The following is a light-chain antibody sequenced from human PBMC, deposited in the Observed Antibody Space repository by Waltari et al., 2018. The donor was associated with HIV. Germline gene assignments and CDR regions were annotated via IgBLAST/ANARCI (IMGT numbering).Light chain of an antibody. Sequence: QSVVTQPPSASGTPGQTVIISCSGSGSNIGHTAVNWYQQFPGPAPRLLIHRYNQRPSGVPDRFSGSKYGTSASLAISDLQSDDEADYYCAVWNDKLNNSVVSGGSVAFGGGTKLTVL. CDR1: GSNIGHTA. CDR3: AVWNDKLNNSVVSGGSVA. CDR2: RYN. J-gene: IGLJ2*01. V-gene: IGLV1-44*01.